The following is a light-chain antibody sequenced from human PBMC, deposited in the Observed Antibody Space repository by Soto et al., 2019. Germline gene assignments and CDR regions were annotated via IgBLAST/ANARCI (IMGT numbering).Light chain of an antibody. CDR3: AAWDDSLNGVV. CDR1: SSNIGNNA. Sequence: QSVLTQPPSVSEAPRQRVTISCSGSSSNIGNNAVNWYQQLPGKAPKLLIYYDDLLPSGVSDRFSGSKSGTSASLAIRGLQSDDEADYYCAAWDDSLNGVVFGGGTKVTVL. J-gene: IGLJ2*01. V-gene: IGLV1-36*01. CDR2: YDD.